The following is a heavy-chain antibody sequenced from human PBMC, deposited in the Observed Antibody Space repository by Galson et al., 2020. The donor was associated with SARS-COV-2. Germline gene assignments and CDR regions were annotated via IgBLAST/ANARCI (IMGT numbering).Heavy chain of an antibody. V-gene: IGHV3-23*01. CDR2: ISVNGNT. CDR1: GFTIDTLA. D-gene: IGHD6-19*01. Sequence: GGSLRLSCEASGFTIDTLAMSWVRQAPGKGLQWVARISVNGNTYYTESVKGRLTISRDTSTNTVYLQMNDLRAEDTAFDYCAKERQWLGYYMDVWGKGITGTISS. J-gene: IGHJ6*03. CDR3: AKERQWLGYYMDV.